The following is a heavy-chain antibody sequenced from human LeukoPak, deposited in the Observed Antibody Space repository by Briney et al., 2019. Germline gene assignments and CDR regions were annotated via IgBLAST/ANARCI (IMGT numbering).Heavy chain of an antibody. J-gene: IGHJ4*02. V-gene: IGHV3-30-3*01. CDR3: ARGYYYDSSGYYGRNFDY. Sequence: GGSLRLSCAASGFSFSGYAMHWVRQAPGKGLEWVAVISYDGNNKYYADSVKGRFTISRDNSKNTLYLQMNSLRAEDTAVYYCARGYYYDSSGYYGRNFDYWGQGTLVTVSS. D-gene: IGHD3-22*01. CDR2: ISYDGNNK. CDR1: GFSFSGYA.